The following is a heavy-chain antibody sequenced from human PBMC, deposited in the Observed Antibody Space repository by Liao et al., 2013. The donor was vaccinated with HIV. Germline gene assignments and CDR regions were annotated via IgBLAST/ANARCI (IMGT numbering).Heavy chain of an antibody. D-gene: IGHD2-21*01. CDR1: GGSVSNYY. V-gene: IGHV4-4*07. J-gene: IGHJ4*02. CDR3: ARDWDRAGIIVGTFDY. Sequence: QVQLQESGPGLVQPSETLSLTCNVSGGSVSNYYWNWIRQPAGKGLEWIGRIESDGGTNYSPSLKSRLSLSIDTSKNQFSLKLKSVTAADTALYFCARDWDRAGIIVGTFDYWGLGVRVTVSS. CDR2: IESDGGT.